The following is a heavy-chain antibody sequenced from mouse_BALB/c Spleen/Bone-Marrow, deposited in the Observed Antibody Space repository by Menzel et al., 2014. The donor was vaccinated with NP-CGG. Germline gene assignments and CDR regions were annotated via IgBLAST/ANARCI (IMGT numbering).Heavy chain of an antibody. V-gene: IGHV1-69*02. CDR1: GYTFTNYW. J-gene: IGHJ2*01. Sequence: VQVVESGAELVRPGASVKLSCKASGYTFTNYWINWVKQRPGQGLEWIGNIYPSDSYTTYNQNFKDKATLTVDKSSSTAYMQLSSPTSEDSAVYHCTGYGNYFDYWGQGTTLTVSS. D-gene: IGHD2-1*01. CDR3: TGYGNYFDY. CDR2: IYPSDSYT.